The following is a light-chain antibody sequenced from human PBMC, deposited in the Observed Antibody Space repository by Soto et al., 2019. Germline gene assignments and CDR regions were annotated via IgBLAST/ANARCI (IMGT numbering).Light chain of an antibody. J-gene: IGLJ3*02. CDR2: EGD. CDR1: SSDIGNYNL. CDR3: YSYGGRSNGV. V-gene: IGLV2-23*01. Sequence: QSVLTQPASVSGSPGQSITISCTGSSSDIGNYNLVSWYQQYPGKAPKFILFEGDQRPSGVSQRFSASKSGNTASLTISGLQAEDEADYYCYSYGGRSNGVFGGGTKLTVL.